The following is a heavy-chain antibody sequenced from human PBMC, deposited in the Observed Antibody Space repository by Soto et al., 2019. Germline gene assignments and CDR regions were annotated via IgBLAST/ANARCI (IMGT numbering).Heavy chain of an antibody. J-gene: IGHJ4*02. D-gene: IGHD6-6*01. CDR2: INPNSGGT. CDR3: ARSVSTIAARPDY. V-gene: IGHV1-2*02. CDR1: GYTFTGYY. Sequence: GASVKVSCKASGYTFTGYYMHWVRQAPGQGLEWMGWINPNSGGTNYAQKFQGRVTMTRGTSISTAYMELSRLRSDDTAVYYCARSVSTIAARPDYWGQGTLVTV.